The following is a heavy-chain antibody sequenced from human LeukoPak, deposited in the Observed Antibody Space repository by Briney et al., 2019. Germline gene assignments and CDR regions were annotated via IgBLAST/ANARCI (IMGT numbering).Heavy chain of an antibody. J-gene: IGHJ3*02. Sequence: GGSLRLSCTASGFSFSGSWMSWVRQLPGKGLEWRADMNPDGSAIVYVDSVKGRFTVSRNNAKNSLYLQMDGLRAEDTAVYYCARDPLNGALDIWGQGTLVTVSS. CDR1: GFSFSGSW. CDR3: ARDPLNGALDI. V-gene: IGHV3-7*01. CDR2: MNPDGSAI.